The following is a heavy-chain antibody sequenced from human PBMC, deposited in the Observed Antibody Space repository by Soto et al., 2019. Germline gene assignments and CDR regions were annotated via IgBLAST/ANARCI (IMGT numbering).Heavy chain of an antibody. V-gene: IGHV4-59*01. CDR2: IYDDGSA. Sequence: SETLSLTXTVSGGSISSSYWSWIRQPPGKGLEWLAYIYDDGSANYNPSLKSRATISLDMSKNQFSLKLTSVTAADTAVYYCARDKYCSGGSCRKNWFDPWGQGTVVTV. CDR1: GGSISSSY. CDR3: ARDKYCSGGSCRKNWFDP. J-gene: IGHJ5*02. D-gene: IGHD2-15*01.